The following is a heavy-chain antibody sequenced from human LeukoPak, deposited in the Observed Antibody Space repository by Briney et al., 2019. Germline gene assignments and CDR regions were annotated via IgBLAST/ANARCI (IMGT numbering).Heavy chain of an antibody. J-gene: IGHJ5*02. V-gene: IGHV3-23*01. CDR3: AKEMFGELLFGPRFSP. Sequence: GGSLRLSCATSGFAFSSYAMSWASQSPGKGLEWVAGISGSAGGTNHADSVKGRFTISRDNSKNTLHLQMNSLRAEDTAVYYCAKEMFGELLFGPRFSPWGQGTLVTVSS. D-gene: IGHD3-10*02. CDR2: ISGSAGGT. CDR1: GFAFSSYA.